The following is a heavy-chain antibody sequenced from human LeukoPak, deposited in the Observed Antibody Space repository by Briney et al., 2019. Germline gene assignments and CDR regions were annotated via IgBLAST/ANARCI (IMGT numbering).Heavy chain of an antibody. Sequence: GGSLRLSCAASGFTFSSYGMHWVRQAPGKGLEWVAVIWYDGSNKYYADSVKGRFTISRDSSKNTLYLQMNSLRAEDTAVYYCARPHDYHYFDYWGQGTLVTVSS. V-gene: IGHV3-33*01. J-gene: IGHJ4*02. CDR3: ARPHDYHYFDY. CDR2: IWYDGSNK. CDR1: GFTFSSYG. D-gene: IGHD4-11*01.